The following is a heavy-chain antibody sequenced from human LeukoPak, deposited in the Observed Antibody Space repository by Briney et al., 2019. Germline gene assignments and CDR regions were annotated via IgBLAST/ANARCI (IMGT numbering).Heavy chain of an antibody. J-gene: IGHJ4*02. CDR3: ARDTYYYDSSGYFLFDY. CDR2: MNPNSGNT. D-gene: IGHD3-22*01. V-gene: IGHV1-8*01. CDR1: RYTFTSYD. Sequence: GASVKVSCKASRYTFTSYDINWVRQATGQGLEWMGWMNPNSGNTGYAQKFQGRVTMTRNTSISTAYMELSSLRSEDTAVYYCARDTYYYDSSGYFLFDYWGQGTLVTVSS.